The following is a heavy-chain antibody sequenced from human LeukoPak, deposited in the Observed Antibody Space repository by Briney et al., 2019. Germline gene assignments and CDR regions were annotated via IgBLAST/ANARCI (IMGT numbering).Heavy chain of an antibody. J-gene: IGHJ5*02. CDR1: GFTFDDYA. Sequence: GRSLRLSCAASGFTFDDYAMHWVRQVPGKGLEWLSGISWNSGGVGYADSMRGRFTISRDNAKNSLYLQVNSLTAEDTALYYCARGIAAAGTSWFDPWGQGTLVTVSS. D-gene: IGHD6-13*01. CDR2: ISWNSGGV. CDR3: ARGIAAAGTSWFDP. V-gene: IGHV3-9*01.